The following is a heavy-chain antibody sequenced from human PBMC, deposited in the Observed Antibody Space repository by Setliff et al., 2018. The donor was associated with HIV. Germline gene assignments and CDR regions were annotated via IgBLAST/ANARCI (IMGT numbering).Heavy chain of an antibody. CDR3: ASSRPPDDSSGYLDH. CDR1: GVTFSSYS. D-gene: IGHD3-22*01. CDR2: ISRNSDK. V-gene: IGHV3-21*05. Sequence: GGSLRLSCAASGVTFSSYSMNWVRQAPGKGLEWLSYISRNSDKFYVDSVKGRFAISRDNAKNSLNLEMNSLRAEDTAIYYCASSRPPDDSSGYLDHWGQGTLVTVSS. J-gene: IGHJ4*01.